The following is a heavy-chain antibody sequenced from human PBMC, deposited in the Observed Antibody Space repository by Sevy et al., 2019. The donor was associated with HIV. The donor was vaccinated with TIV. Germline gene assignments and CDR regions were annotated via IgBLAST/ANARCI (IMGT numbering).Heavy chain of an antibody. CDR3: ARDHYDSSGYYYG. V-gene: IGHV4-4*02. J-gene: IGHJ4*02. D-gene: IGHD3-22*01. CDR2: IYHSGST. Sequence: SETLSLTCAVSGGSISSSNWWSWVRQPPGKGLEWIGEIYHSGSTNYNPSLKSRVTISVDKSKNQFSLKLSPVTAADTAVYYCARDHYDSSGYYYGWGQGTLVTVSS. CDR1: GGSISSSNW.